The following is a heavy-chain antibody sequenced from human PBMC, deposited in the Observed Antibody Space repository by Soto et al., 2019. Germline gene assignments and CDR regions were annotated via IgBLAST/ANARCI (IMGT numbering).Heavy chain of an antibody. V-gene: IGHV4-59*08. CDR2: IYYSGST. Sequence: SETLSLTCTVSGGSISSYYWSWIRQPPGKGLEWIGYIYYSGSTNYNPSLKSRVTISVDTSKNQFSLKLSSVTAADTAVYYCARHSTIRRGYYYGMDVWGQGTTVTAP. D-gene: IGHD5-12*01. J-gene: IGHJ6*02. CDR1: GGSISSYY. CDR3: ARHSTIRRGYYYGMDV.